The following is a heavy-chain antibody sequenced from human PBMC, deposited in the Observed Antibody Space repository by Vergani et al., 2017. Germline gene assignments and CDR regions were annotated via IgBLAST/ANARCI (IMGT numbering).Heavy chain of an antibody. CDR1: GGSFSGYN. D-gene: IGHD2/OR15-2a*01. Sequence: QVQLQQWGAGLLKPSETLSLTCAVYGGSFSGYNWSWIRQPPGKGLEWIGEINHSGSTNYNPSLKSRVTISVDTSKNQFSLKLSSVTAADTAVYYCARGRSIHRRNWFDPWGQGTLVTVSS. CDR3: ARGRSIHRRNWFDP. V-gene: IGHV4-34*01. J-gene: IGHJ5*02. CDR2: INHSGST.